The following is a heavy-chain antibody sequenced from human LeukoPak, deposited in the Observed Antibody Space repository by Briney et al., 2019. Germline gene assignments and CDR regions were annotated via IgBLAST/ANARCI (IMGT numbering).Heavy chain of an antibody. Sequence: GGSLRLSCAASGFTFSSYAMSWVRQAPGKGLEWVSAISGSGGSTYYADSVKGRFTISRENAKNSLDLQMNSLRAGDTAVYYCARAGAGWYYFDYWGQGTLVTVSS. CDR1: GFTFSSYA. V-gene: IGHV3-23*01. CDR2: ISGSGGST. CDR3: ARAGAGWYYFDY. J-gene: IGHJ4*02. D-gene: IGHD6-19*01.